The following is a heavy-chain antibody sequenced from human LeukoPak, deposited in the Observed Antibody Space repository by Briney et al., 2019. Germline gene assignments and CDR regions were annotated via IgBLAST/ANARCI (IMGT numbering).Heavy chain of an antibody. CDR3: ARTNYVWGSYRPDDAFDI. CDR2: IDTYSGNT. J-gene: IGHJ3*02. V-gene: IGHV1-18*01. D-gene: IGHD3-16*02. CDR1: GYTFIRYG. Sequence: ASVKVSCKASGYTFIRYGISWVRQAPGQGLEWLGWIDTYSGNTNYAQKLQGRVTMTTDTSTSTAFMELRSLRSDDTAVYYCARTNYVWGSYRPDDAFDIWGQGTMVTVSS.